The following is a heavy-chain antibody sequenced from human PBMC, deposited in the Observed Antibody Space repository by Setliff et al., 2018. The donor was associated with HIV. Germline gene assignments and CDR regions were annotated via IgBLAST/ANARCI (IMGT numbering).Heavy chain of an antibody. J-gene: IGHJ4*02. CDR1: GGSFSGYY. V-gene: IGHV4-34*01. D-gene: IGHD3-10*01. CDR3: VRQGLTMNRGVPAPILYYFDY. Sequence: PSETLSLTCAVYGGSFSGYYWSWIRQTPGKGLERIGEIDHSGGTKYNPSLKSRVTISLDTSKNQFSLKLSSVTAADTAVYYCVRQGLTMNRGVPAPILYYFDYWGQGILVTVS. CDR2: IDHSGGT.